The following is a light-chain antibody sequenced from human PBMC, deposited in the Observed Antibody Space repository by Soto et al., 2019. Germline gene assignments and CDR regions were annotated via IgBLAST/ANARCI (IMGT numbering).Light chain of an antibody. CDR3: QQYGSSPWT. CDR2: GAS. Sequence: EIVMTQSPATLSVSPGERATLSCRASQSVSSNLAWYQQKPGQAPTLVIYGASARATGIPARFSGSGSGTEFTLTISSLQSEDFAVYYCQQYGSSPWTFGQGTKVDIK. V-gene: IGKV3-15*01. J-gene: IGKJ1*01. CDR1: QSVSSN.